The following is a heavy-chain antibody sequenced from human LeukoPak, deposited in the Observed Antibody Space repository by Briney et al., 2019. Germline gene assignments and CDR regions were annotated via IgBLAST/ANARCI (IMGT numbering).Heavy chain of an antibody. CDR3: ARQIIAAAGRLFAFDI. J-gene: IGHJ3*02. CDR1: GYSFTSYW. D-gene: IGHD6-13*01. Sequence: GESLKISCKASGYSFTSYWITWVRQMPGKGLECMGKIDPSDSYTYYGPSFQGHVTISADRTISTAYLQWSSLKASDTAMYYCARQIIAAAGRLFAFDIWGQGTMVTVSS. V-gene: IGHV5-10-1*01. CDR2: IDPSDSYT.